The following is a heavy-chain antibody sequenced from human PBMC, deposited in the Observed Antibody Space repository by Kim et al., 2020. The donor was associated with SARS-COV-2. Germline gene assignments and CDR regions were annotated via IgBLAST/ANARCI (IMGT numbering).Heavy chain of an antibody. D-gene: IGHD6-13*01. Sequence: SVKVSCKASGGTFSSYAISWVRQAPGQGLEWMGGIIPIFGTANYAQKFQGRVTITADESTSTAYMELSSLRSEDTAVYYCARGIAAAVVDYYYYYGMDVWGEGTTVTVSS. V-gene: IGHV1-69*13. CDR1: GGTFSSYA. CDR2: IIPIFGTA. CDR3: ARGIAAAVVDYYYYYGMDV. J-gene: IGHJ6*04.